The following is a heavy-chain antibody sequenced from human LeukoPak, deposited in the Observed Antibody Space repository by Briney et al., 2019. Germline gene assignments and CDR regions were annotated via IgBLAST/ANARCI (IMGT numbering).Heavy chain of an antibody. D-gene: IGHD1-26*01. CDR1: GGTFSSYA. CDR2: IIPILGIA. CDR3: ARDRFNSGSYQYYFDY. J-gene: IGHJ4*02. Sequence: SVKVSCKASGGTFSSYAISWVRQAPGQGLEWMGRIIPILGIANYAQKFQGRVTITADKFKSTAYMELSSLRSEDTAVYYCARDRFNSGSYQYYFDYWGQGTLVTVSS. V-gene: IGHV1-69*04.